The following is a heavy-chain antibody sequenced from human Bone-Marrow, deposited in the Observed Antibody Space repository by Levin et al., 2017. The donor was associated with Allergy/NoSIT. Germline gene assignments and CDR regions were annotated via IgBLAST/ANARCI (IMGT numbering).Heavy chain of an antibody. Sequence: ASVKVSCSLSGSTLSEVSLHWVRQAPGKGLEWMAGFEDGQRVYRQDFQDRVSMTEDTSTQTAHLEISNLKSEDTAVYYCAAAPAVRFLEWLPLPFDYWGQGTRVTVSS. V-gene: IGHV1-24*01. J-gene: IGHJ4*02. D-gene: IGHD3-3*01. CDR2: FEDGQR. CDR1: GSTLSEVS. CDR3: AAAPAVRFLEWLPLPFDY.